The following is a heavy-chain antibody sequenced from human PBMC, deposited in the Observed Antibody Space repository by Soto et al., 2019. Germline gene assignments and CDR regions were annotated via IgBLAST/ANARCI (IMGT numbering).Heavy chain of an antibody. D-gene: IGHD3-3*01. Sequence: PGGSLRLSCAASGFTFSSYAMNWVRQTPGKGLEWVSCIGSSGADIYYTNSVKGRFTISRDNSKSTLYLHMASLSAEDTAIYYCENAWRAGYYDMDVWGQGTAVTVSS. J-gene: IGHJ6*02. V-gene: IGHV3-23*01. CDR2: IGSSGADI. CDR3: ENAWRAGYYDMDV. CDR1: GFTFSSYA.